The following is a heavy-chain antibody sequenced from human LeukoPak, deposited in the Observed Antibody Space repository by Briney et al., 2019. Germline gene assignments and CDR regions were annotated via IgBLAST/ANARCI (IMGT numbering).Heavy chain of an antibody. V-gene: IGHV3-73*01. CDR2: IRSKANSYAT. Sequence: TGGSLRLSCAASGFTFSGSAMHWVRQASGKGLEWVGRIRSKANSYATAYAASVKGRFTISRDDSKNTAYLQMSSLKTEDTAVYYCTREMATIRNYWGQGTLVTVSS. CDR3: TREMATIRNY. CDR1: GFTFSGSA. J-gene: IGHJ4*02. D-gene: IGHD5-24*01.